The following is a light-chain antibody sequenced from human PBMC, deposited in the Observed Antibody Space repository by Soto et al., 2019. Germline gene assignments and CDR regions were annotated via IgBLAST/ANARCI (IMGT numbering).Light chain of an antibody. J-gene: IGLJ1*01. CDR3: QSYDSSLSGYV. Sequence: QSVLTQPPSVSGAPGQRVTISCTGSSSNIGAGYGVHWYQQLPGTAPKLLIYGNSNRPSGVPDRFSGSKSATSASLAITGLQAEDEADYYCQSYDSSLSGYVFGTGTKVTVL. CDR2: GNS. V-gene: IGLV1-40*01. CDR1: SSNIGAGYG.